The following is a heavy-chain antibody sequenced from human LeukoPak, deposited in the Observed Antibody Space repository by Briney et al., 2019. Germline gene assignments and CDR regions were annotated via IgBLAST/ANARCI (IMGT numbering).Heavy chain of an antibody. CDR3: ARVSSGWSPRSEYFQH. CDR1: GGSFSGYY. D-gene: IGHD6-19*01. J-gene: IGHJ1*01. V-gene: IGHV4-34*01. Sequence: SETLSLTCAVYGGSFSGYYWSWIRQPPGKGLEWIGEINHSGSTNYNPSLKSRVTISVDTSKNQFSLKLSSVTAADTAVYYCARVSSGWSPRSEYFQHWGQGTLVTVSS. CDR2: INHSGST.